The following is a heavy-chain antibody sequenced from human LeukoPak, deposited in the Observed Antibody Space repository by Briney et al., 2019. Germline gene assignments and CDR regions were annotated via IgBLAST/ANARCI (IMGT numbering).Heavy chain of an antibody. V-gene: IGHV4-34*01. D-gene: IGHD3-22*01. J-gene: IGHJ4*02. CDR2: IYYNGNT. CDR3: ARQREETYYYDTSGYPWGY. Sequence: PSETLSLTCAVYGGSFSGYYWGWIRQPPGKGLEWIGSIYYNGNTYYNPSIKSRVTISVDTSKNQFSLKLSSVTAADTAVYYCARQREETYYYDTSGYPWGYWGQGTLVTVSS. CDR1: GGSFSGYY.